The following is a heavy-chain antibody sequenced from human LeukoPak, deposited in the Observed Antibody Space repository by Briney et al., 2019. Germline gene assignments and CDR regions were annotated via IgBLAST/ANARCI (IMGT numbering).Heavy chain of an antibody. D-gene: IGHD3-3*01. V-gene: IGHV7-4-1*02. CDR2: INTNTGKS. J-gene: IGHJ5*02. CDR3: ARGGSEYAFWSVQRSNWFDP. CDR1: GYTFTSYT. Sequence: ASVKVSCKASGYTFTSYTMNWVRQAAGQGLEWVGWINTNTGKSTYAQGFTGRFVFSLDTSVSTTYLQINSLKAEDTAVYYCARGGSEYAFWSVQRSNWFDPWGRGTQITVSS.